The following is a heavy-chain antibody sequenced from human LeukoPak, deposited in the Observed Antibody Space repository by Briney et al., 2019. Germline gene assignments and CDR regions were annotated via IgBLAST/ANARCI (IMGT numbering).Heavy chain of an antibody. CDR3: ASMFYYDSNGYRYYFDL. CDR2: VYYSGST. J-gene: IGHJ4*02. V-gene: IGHV4-59*01. D-gene: IGHD3-22*01. CDR1: GGSISTYY. Sequence: SETLSLTCTVSGGSISTYYWSWIRQPPGKGLEWIGYVYYSGSTNYNPSLKSRVTISIDTSKNQFSLKLSSVTAADTAVYYCASMFYYDSNGYRYYFDLWGQGALVTVSS.